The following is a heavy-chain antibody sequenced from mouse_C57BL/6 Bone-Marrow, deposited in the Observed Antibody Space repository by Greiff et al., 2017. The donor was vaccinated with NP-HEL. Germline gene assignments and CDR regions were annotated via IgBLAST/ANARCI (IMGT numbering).Heavy chain of an antibody. Sequence: QVQLKESGAELARPGASVKLSCKASGYTFTSYGISWVKQRTGQGLEWIGEIYPRSGNTYYNEKFKGKATLTADKSSSTAYMELRSLTSEDSAVYFCARSRLGGFAYWGQGTLVTVSA. CDR3: ARSRLGGFAY. J-gene: IGHJ3*01. CDR1: GYTFTSYG. CDR2: IYPRSGNT. V-gene: IGHV1-81*01. D-gene: IGHD2-4*01.